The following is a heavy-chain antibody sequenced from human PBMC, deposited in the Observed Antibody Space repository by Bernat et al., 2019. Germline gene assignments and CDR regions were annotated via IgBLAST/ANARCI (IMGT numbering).Heavy chain of an antibody. D-gene: IGHD3-10*01. J-gene: IGHJ4*02. CDR2: IDYEGTTA. CDR1: GFTFNNYW. CDR3: ARDSAGLDY. Sequence: EVHLVESGGGFVQPGGSLRLSCAASGFTFNNYWMHWVRHAPGKGLVWVSRIDYEGTTAHYADSVKGRFTISRDNAKKTVYLQMNSLRAEDTAVYYCARDSAGLDYWGQGTPVTVSS. V-gene: IGHV3-74*01.